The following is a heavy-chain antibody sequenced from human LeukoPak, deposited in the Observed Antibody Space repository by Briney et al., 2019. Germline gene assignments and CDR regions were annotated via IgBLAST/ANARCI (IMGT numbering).Heavy chain of an antibody. V-gene: IGHV3-64D*09. D-gene: IGHD2-15*01. Sequence: SGGSLRLSCSASGFTFSNYAMHWVRQAPGKGLEYVSDISSNGGITYYADSVKGRFTVSRDNSKNMLYLQMNSLRAEDTAVYYCVKDKYPVVVAATLDYWGQGTLVTVSS. J-gene: IGHJ4*02. CDR1: GFTFSNYA. CDR3: VKDKYPVVVAATLDY. CDR2: ISSNGGIT.